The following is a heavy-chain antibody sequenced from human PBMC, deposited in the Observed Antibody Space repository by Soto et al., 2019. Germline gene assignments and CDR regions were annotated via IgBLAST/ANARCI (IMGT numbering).Heavy chain of an antibody. D-gene: IGHD3-16*01. V-gene: IGHV1-69*08. J-gene: IGHJ6*02. CDR2: IIPILGET. CDR1: GTIFSSYT. CDR3: ARGLGGRMDD. Sequence: QVQLVQSGAEVKKPGSSVRVSCKASGTIFSSYTISWVRQAPGQGLEWMGRIIPILGETNSAQKCQVRVTLTAHKSTNTAYMELNSLRLEDTALYYCARGLGGRMDDWGQGTTVTVSS.